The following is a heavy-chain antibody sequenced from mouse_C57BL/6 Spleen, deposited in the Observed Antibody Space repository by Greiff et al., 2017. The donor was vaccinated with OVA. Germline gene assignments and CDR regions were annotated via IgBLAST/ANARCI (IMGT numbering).Heavy chain of an antibody. V-gene: IGHV1-69*01. D-gene: IGHD2-1*01. CDR2: IDPSDSYT. Sequence: QVQLQQPGAELVMPGASVKLSCKASGYTFTSYWMHWVKQRPGQGLEWIGEIDPSDSYTNYNQKFKGKSTLTVDKSSSTAYMQLSSLTSEDSAVYYCARRNSRNWYFDVWGTGTTVTVSS. CDR1: GYTFTSYW. J-gene: IGHJ1*03. CDR3: ARRNSRNWYFDV.